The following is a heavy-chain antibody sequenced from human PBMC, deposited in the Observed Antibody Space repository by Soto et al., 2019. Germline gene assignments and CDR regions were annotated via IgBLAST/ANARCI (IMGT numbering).Heavy chain of an antibody. V-gene: IGHV4-61*08. D-gene: IGHD3-10*01. CDR3: ARHNYGSGSTYFDY. CDR2: IYYSGST. CDR1: GFSLRTSGLC. J-gene: IGHJ4*02. Sequence: SGPTLVNPTQTLTLTCTFSGFSLRTSGLCVSWIRQPPGKGLEWIGYIYYSGSTNYNPSLKSRVTISVDTSKNQFSLKLNSMTAADTAVYYCARHNYGSGSTYFDYWGQGTLVTVSS.